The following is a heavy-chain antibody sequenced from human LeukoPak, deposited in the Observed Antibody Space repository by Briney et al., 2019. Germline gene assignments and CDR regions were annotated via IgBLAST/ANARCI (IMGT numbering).Heavy chain of an antibody. V-gene: IGHV4-4*09. CDR3: ATLITGFWFDP. D-gene: IGHD1-14*01. Sequence: PSETLSLTCTVSGGSISSYYWSWIRQPPGRGLEWIEYIYTSGSTNYNPSLKSRVTISVDTSKNQFSLTLSSVTAADTAVYYCATLITGFWFDPWGQGTLVIASS. CDR2: IYTSGST. J-gene: IGHJ5*02. CDR1: GGSISSYY.